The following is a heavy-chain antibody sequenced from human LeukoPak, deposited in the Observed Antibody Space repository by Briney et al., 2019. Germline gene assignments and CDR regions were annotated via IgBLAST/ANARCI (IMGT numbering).Heavy chain of an antibody. D-gene: IGHD3-16*02. J-gene: IGHJ4*02. CDR3: ARGQLRLGELSSPPYDY. CDR1: GFTFSSYG. V-gene: IGHV3-33*01. Sequence: PGGSLRLSCAASGFTFSSYGMHWVRQAPGKGLEWVAVIWYDGSNKYYADSVKGRFTISRDNAKNSLYLQMNSLRDEDTAVYYCARGQLRLGELSSPPYDYWGQGTLVTVSS. CDR2: IWYDGSNK.